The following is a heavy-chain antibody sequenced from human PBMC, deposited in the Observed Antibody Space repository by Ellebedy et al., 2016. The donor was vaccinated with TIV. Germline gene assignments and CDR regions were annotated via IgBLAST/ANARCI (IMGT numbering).Heavy chain of an antibody. CDR3: VKGSGTMDV. Sequence: PGGSLRLSCAAPGFTFSTYSLNWARQAPGKGLEWVSGISSGGITYYADSVRGRFTISRDNSKNTLYLQMNSLRAEDTATYYCVKGSGTMDVWGQGTTVTVSS. D-gene: IGHD1-1*01. CDR2: ISSGGIT. J-gene: IGHJ6*02. CDR1: GFTFSTYS. V-gene: IGHV3-23*01.